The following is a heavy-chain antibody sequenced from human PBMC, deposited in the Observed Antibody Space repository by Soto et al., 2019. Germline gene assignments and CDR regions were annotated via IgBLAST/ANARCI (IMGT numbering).Heavy chain of an antibody. Sequence: SVKVSCKASGGTFSSYTISWVRQAPGQGLEWMGRIIPILGIANYAQKFQGRVTITADKSTSTAYMELSSLRSGDTAVYYCALPGYSYGRDAFDIWGQGTMVTVSS. CDR2: IIPILGIA. CDR1: GGTFSSYT. CDR3: ALPGYSYGRDAFDI. J-gene: IGHJ3*02. D-gene: IGHD5-18*01. V-gene: IGHV1-69*02.